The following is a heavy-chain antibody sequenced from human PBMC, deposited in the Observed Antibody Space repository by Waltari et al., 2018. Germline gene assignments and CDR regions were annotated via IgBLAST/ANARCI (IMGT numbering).Heavy chain of an antibody. CDR3: ATKYSSSSWDY. CDR1: GFILSPFE. D-gene: IGHD6-6*01. J-gene: IGHJ4*02. V-gene: IGHV3-48*03. Sequence: EVQLVESGGGLVQPGGSLSLSCAASGFILSPFEMSWVRQAPGKGLEWISSITSRLSTLYYADSVKGRFTISRDNAKNSLYLQMNSLRAEDTAVYYCATKYSSSSWDYWGQGTLVTVSS. CDR2: ITSRLSTL.